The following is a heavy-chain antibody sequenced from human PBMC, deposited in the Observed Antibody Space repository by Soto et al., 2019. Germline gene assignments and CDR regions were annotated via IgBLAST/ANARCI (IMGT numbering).Heavy chain of an antibody. Sequence: PGGSLRLSCAVSGFTFSRYAMSWVRQAPGKGLEWISSISFGGGTTYYADSVRGRFTISRDNSKNTLYLHMNSLRAEDTALYYCAKDFFIGAGILTGYHDYWGQGTLVTVSS. J-gene: IGHJ4*02. D-gene: IGHD3-9*01. V-gene: IGHV3-23*01. CDR2: ISFGGGTT. CDR3: AKDFFIGAGILTGYHDY. CDR1: GFTFSRYA.